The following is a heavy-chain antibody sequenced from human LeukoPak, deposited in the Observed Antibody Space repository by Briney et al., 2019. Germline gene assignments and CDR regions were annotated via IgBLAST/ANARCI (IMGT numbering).Heavy chain of an antibody. J-gene: IGHJ4*02. Sequence: GESLKISCKGSGYTFTGYYMHWVRQAPGQRLERMGWINPNSGRTNYAQKFQGRVTMTRDTSISTAYMELSRLRSDDTAVYYCARGGGWYCSRNSCDQQYYFDYWGQGTLVTVSS. V-gene: IGHV1-2*02. D-gene: IGHD2-2*01. CDR1: GYTFTGYY. CDR3: ARGGGWYCSRNSCDQQYYFDY. CDR2: INPNSGRT.